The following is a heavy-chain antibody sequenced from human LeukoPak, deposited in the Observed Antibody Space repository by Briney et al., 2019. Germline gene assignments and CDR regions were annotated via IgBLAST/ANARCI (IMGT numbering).Heavy chain of an antibody. D-gene: IGHD3-3*01. V-gene: IGHV1-2*02. CDR3: ARDQGGNDFWSGQIYPSYYYYYMDV. CDR2: INPNSGGT. J-gene: IGHJ6*03. Sequence: GASVKVSCKASGYTFTGYYMYWVRQAPGQGLDWMGWINPNSGGTNYAQKFQGRVTMTRDTSISTAYMELSRLRSDDTAVYYCARDQGGNDFWSGQIYPSYYYYYMDVWGKGTTVTVSS. CDR1: GYTFTGYY.